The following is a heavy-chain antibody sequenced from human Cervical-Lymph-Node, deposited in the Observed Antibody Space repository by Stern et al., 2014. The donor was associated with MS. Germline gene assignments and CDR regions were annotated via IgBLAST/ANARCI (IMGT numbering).Heavy chain of an antibody. D-gene: IGHD2-8*01. CDR2: FDPEDGET. V-gene: IGHV1-24*01. J-gene: IGHJ5*02. CDR1: GYTLTELS. Sequence: QVQLVQSGAEVKKPGASVKVSCKVSGYTLTELSMHWVRQAPGKGLEWMGGFDPEDGETIYAQKFQGRVTMTEDTSTDTAYMELSSLRSEDTAVYYCATSGGYCTNGVCYAPIYFDPWGQGTLVTVSS. CDR3: ATSGGYCTNGVCYAPIYFDP.